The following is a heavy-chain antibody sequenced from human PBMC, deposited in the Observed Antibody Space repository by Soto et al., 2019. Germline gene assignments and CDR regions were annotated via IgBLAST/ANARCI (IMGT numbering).Heavy chain of an antibody. CDR1: GFSFSSSG. J-gene: IGHJ4*02. Sequence: SLRLSCAASGFSFSSSGMHWVRQAPGKGLEWVAAIPYDGSNKYYVDSVKGRFTLSRDNSKNTLYLQMNSLRAEDTAVYYCAKDGAYTSSSLDYWGQGTLVTVSS. CDR3: AKDGAYTSSSLDY. CDR2: IPYDGSNK. V-gene: IGHV3-30*18. D-gene: IGHD6-6*01.